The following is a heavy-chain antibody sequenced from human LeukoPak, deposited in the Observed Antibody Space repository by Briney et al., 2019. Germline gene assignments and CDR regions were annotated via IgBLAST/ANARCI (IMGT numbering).Heavy chain of an antibody. Sequence: ASVKVSCKASGYTFTSYYMHWVRQAPGQGLEWMGIINPSGGSTSYAQKFQGRVTMTRDASTSTVYMELSSLRSEDTAVYYCARDVLAGWYHTHWYMDVWGKGTTVTISS. V-gene: IGHV1-46*01. CDR2: INPSGGST. CDR3: ARDVLAGWYHTHWYMDV. CDR1: GYTFTSYY. D-gene: IGHD6-19*01. J-gene: IGHJ6*03.